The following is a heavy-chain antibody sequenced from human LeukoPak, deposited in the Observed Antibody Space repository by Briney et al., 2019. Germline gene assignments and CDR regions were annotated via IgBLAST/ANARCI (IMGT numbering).Heavy chain of an antibody. CDR3: ARGGFRPET. Sequence: SETLSLTCTVSGGSISSYYWSWVRQPPGKGLEYIGYIYYSGSTSYSPSLKSRVTMSVDTSKNQVSLSLNSVTAADTAVYYCARGGFRPETWGQGTLVTVSS. CDR1: GGSISSYY. D-gene: IGHD5-12*01. CDR2: IYYSGST. V-gene: IGHV4-59*01. J-gene: IGHJ5*02.